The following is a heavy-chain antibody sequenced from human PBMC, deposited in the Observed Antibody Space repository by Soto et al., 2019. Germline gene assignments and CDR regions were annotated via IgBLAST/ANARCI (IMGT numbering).Heavy chain of an antibody. CDR3: ANGRGVGSYWSERALFDY. CDR2: ISYDGNTK. CDR1: GFTFSSYG. Sequence: GGSLRLSCAASGFTFSSYGMHWVRQAPGKGLEWVAIISYDGNTKYYTDSVKGRFTISRDNSKNTLYLQMNSLRDDDTAVYYCANGRGVGSYWSERALFDYWGQGTLVPVSS. D-gene: IGHD1-26*01. J-gene: IGHJ4*02. V-gene: IGHV3-30*18.